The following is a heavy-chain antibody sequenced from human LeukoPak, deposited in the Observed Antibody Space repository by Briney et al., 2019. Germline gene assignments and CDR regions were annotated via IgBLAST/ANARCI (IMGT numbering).Heavy chain of an antibody. CDR2: VSFSSSYI. CDR1: GFTFSSYA. CDR3: ARDLFYGGNSFGFGPGDY. D-gene: IGHD4-23*01. J-gene: IGHJ4*02. Sequence: PGGSLTLSCAASGFTFSSYAMNWVRQAPGKGLEWVSSVSFSSSYIYYADSVKGRFTISRDNAKNSLYLQMNSLRAEDTAVYYCARDLFYGGNSFGFGPGDYWGQGTLVTVSS. V-gene: IGHV3-21*01.